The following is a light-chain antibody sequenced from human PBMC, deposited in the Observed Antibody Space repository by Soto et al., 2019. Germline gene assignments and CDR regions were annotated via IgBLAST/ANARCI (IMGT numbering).Light chain of an antibody. V-gene: IGLV1-47*01. J-gene: IGLJ2*01. CDR2: RNS. Sequence: QSVLTQPPSASGTPGQRVTISCSGSSSNIGSNYVYWYQQLPGTAPKLLIYRNSQRPSGVPDRFSGSKSGTSASLAISVLRSEDEADYYCAAWDDSLSVVFGGGTKLTVL. CDR1: SSNIGSNY. CDR3: AAWDDSLSVV.